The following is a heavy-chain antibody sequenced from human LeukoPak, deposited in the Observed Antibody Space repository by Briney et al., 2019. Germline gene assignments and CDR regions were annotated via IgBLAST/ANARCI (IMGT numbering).Heavy chain of an antibody. CDR2: IASDGSST. Sequence: GGSLRLSCAASGFTFSSYWMNWVRQAPGKGLVWVSRIASDGSSTTYADSVKGRFSISRDNAKNTLYLQMDSLRVEDTAVYYCARGRPHGNDYWGQGTLVTVSS. CDR1: GFTFSSYW. D-gene: IGHD4-23*01. CDR3: ARGRPHGNDY. V-gene: IGHV3-74*01. J-gene: IGHJ4*02.